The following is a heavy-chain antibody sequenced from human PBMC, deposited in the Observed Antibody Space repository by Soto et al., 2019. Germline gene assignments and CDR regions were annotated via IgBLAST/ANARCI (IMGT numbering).Heavy chain of an antibody. V-gene: IGHV1-18*01. CDR2: INPYIGNT. J-gene: IGHJ6*02. CDR3: ASGRIERISSHFVVGATPSDFSVGMDV. D-gene: IGHD2-15*01. CDR1: GYTFTSYG. Sequence: ASVKVSCKASGYTFTSYGISWVRQAPGQGLEWMGWINPYIGNTNYAQKLQGRVTMTTNTSTSTAYMELRSLRSDDTAVYYCASGRIERISSHFVVGATPSDFSVGMDVWG.